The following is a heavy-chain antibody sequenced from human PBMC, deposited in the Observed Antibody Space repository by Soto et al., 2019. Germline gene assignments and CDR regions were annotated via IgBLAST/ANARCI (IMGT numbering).Heavy chain of an antibody. V-gene: IGHV1-18*01. CDR2: ISGYNGQT. Sequence: QVQLAQSGPEVKKPGASVKVSCKASAYSFDTYGISWVRQAPGQGLEWMGWISGYNGQTNYAQKFRGRVTLTTDTSTSTAYMELRSLRSDDTAMYYCARDGRKQPWVEGLNAMDVWGQGTTVTVSS. CDR1: AYSFDTYG. D-gene: IGHD5-18*01. J-gene: IGHJ6*02. CDR3: ARDGRKQPWVEGLNAMDV.